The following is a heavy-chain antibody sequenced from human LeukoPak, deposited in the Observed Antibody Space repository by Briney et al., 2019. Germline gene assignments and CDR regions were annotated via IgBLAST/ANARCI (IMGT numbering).Heavy chain of an antibody. D-gene: IGHD4-17*01. CDR1: GFTVSSNY. V-gene: IGHV3-53*01. CDR2: IYSGGST. Sequence: GGSLRLSCAASGFTVSSNYMSWVRQAPGKGLEWVSVIYSGGSTYYADSVKGRFTISRDNPKNTLYLQMNSLRAEDTAVYYCARDPVTTEMACWGQGTLVTVSS. J-gene: IGHJ4*02. CDR3: ARDPVTTEMAC.